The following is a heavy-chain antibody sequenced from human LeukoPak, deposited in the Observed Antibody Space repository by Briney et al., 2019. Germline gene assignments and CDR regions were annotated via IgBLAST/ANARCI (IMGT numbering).Heavy chain of an antibody. CDR1: GFTFSSYS. V-gene: IGHV3-21*01. Sequence: GGSLRLSCAASGFTFSSYSMNWVRQAPGKGVEWVSSISSTSTYIYYADSMKGRFTIFRDNAKNSLYLQMNSLRAEDTAVYYCASQRVPGATLDAFDIWGQGTMVTVSS. CDR2: ISSTSTYI. CDR3: ASQRVPGATLDAFDI. D-gene: IGHD2-2*01. J-gene: IGHJ3*02.